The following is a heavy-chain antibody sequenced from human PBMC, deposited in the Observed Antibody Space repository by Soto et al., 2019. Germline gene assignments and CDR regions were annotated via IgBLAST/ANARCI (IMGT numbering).Heavy chain of an antibody. CDR3: ARVYPSDTRYGYVGNNWFDP. Sequence: ASVKVSWKASGYTFTSCYMCWVRQAPGQGLELMGIINPSCGSTSYAQKSQSRVTMTRDTSTSTVYMELSSLRSEDTAVYYCARVYPSDTRYGYVGNNWFDPWGQGTLVTVSS. V-gene: IGHV1-46*03. CDR1: GYTFTSCY. J-gene: IGHJ5*02. CDR2: INPSCGST. D-gene: IGHD5-18*01.